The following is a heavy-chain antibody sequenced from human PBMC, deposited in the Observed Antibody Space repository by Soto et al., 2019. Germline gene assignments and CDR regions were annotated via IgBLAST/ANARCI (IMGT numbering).Heavy chain of an antibody. CDR3: TRSSSTVTTLDY. D-gene: IGHD2-2*01. CDR1: GGSISSYY. Sequence: SETLSLTCTVSGGSISSYYWSWIRQPPGKGLEWIGYIYYSGSTNYNPSLKSRVTISVDTSKNQFSLKLSSVTAADTAVYYCTRSSSTVTTLDYWGQGTLVTVS. CDR2: IYYSGST. J-gene: IGHJ4*02. V-gene: IGHV4-59*08.